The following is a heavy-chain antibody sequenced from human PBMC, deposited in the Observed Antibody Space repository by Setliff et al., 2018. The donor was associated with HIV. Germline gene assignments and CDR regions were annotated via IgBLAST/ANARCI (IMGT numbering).Heavy chain of an antibody. J-gene: IGHJ4*02. V-gene: IGHV4-61*10. CDR2: IYHSGST. CDR1: GDSITSVTYY. CDR3: AREDRAYCGGD. Sequence: SETLSLTCTVSGDSITSVTYYWSWIRQPAGKGLDWIGEIYHSGSTNYNPSLKSRVTISVDKSKNQFSLKLSSVTAADTAVYYCAREDRAYCGGDWAQGSLVTVSS. D-gene: IGHD2-21*01.